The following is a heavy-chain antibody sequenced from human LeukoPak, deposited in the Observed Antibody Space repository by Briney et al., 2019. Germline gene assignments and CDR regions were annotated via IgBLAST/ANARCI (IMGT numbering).Heavy chain of an antibody. V-gene: IGHV3-23*01. CDR3: ARVLGELSPDSPADYYYYGMDV. CDR2: ISGSGGST. J-gene: IGHJ6*02. Sequence: GGSLRLSCAASGFTFSSYAMSWVRQAPGKGLEWVSAISGSGGSTYYADSVKGRFTISRDNSKNTLYLQMNSLRAEDTAVYYCARVLGELSPDSPADYYYYGMDVWGQGTTVTVSS. D-gene: IGHD3-16*02. CDR1: GFTFSSYA.